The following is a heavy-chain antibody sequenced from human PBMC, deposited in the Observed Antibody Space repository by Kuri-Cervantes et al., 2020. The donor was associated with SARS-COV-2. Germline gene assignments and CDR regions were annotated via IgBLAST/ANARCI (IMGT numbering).Heavy chain of an antibody. Sequence: GGSLRLSCAVSGFSLSRYTMNWVRQAPGKALEWVSSISGSGSYTYYADSVKGRFTISSDNSKNALYLQMNSLRAEDTAVYYCAQDLSPSGRGYYYYMDVGGKGTTVTVSS. CDR3: AQDLSPSGRGYYYYMDV. J-gene: IGHJ6*03. CDR1: GFSLSRYT. D-gene: IGHD3-10*01. V-gene: IGHV3-23*01. CDR2: ISGSGSYT.